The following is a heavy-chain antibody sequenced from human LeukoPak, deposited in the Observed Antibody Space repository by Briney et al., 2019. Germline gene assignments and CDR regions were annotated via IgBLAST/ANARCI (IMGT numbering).Heavy chain of an antibody. J-gene: IGHJ4*02. Sequence: GGSLRLSCAASGFTFSSYEMNWVRQAPGKGLEWVSYISSSGGTIYYADSVKGRFTISRDNAKNSLYLQMNSLRAEDTAVYYCARDGETFYSGFGDYFDYWGQGTLVTVSS. CDR2: ISSSGGTI. V-gene: IGHV3-48*03. CDR1: GFTFSSYE. CDR3: ARDGETFYSGFGDYFDY. D-gene: IGHD5-12*01.